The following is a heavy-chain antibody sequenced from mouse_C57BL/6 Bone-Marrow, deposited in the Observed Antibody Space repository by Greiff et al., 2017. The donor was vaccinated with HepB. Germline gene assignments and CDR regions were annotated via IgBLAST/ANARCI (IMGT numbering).Heavy chain of an antibody. CDR3: ANPPIYYYGSSYPDY. Sequence: VQLQQPGAELVKPGASVKLSCKASGYTFTSYWMHWVKQRPGQGLEWIGMIHPNSGSTNYNEKFKSKATLTVDKSSSTAYMQLSSLTSEDSAVYYCANPPIYYYGSSYPDYWGQGTTLTVSS. J-gene: IGHJ2*01. CDR2: IHPNSGST. D-gene: IGHD1-1*01. CDR1: GYTFTSYW. V-gene: IGHV1-64*01.